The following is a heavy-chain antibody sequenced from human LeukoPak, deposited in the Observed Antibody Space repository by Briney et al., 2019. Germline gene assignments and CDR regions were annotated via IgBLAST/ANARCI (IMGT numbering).Heavy chain of an antibody. Sequence: ASVKVSCKASGYTFTGYYMHWVRQAPGQGLEWMGWINPNSSGTNYAQKFQGRVTMTRDTSISTAYMELSRLRSDDTAVYYCARNGGYNWNYVPYYWGQGTLVTVSS. CDR2: INPNSSGT. CDR1: GYTFTGYY. V-gene: IGHV1-2*02. CDR3: ARNGGYNWNYVPYY. D-gene: IGHD1-7*01. J-gene: IGHJ4*02.